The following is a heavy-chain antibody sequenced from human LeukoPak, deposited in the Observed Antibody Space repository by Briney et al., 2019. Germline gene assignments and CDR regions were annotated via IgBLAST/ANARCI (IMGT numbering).Heavy chain of an antibody. CDR2: LSAYNGNT. D-gene: IGHD2-15*01. Sequence: ASVKVSCKASGYTVTRYGISWVRQAPGQGLEWMGWLSAYNGNTNYAQKLQGRVTMTTDTSTSTAYMELRSLRSDDTAVYYCARDCSGGSCYSNFDYWGQGTLVTVSS. CDR3: ARDCSGGSCYSNFDY. J-gene: IGHJ4*02. CDR1: GYTVTRYG. V-gene: IGHV1-18*04.